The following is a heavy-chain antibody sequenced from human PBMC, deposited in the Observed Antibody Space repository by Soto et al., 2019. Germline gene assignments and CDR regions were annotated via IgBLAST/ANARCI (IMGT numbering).Heavy chain of an antibody. D-gene: IGHD6-6*01. CDR2: ISSSSNYI. V-gene: IGHV3-21*01. CDR3: ASRSEED. CDR1: GFTFSSYA. J-gene: IGHJ4*02. Sequence: EVQLLESGGGLVQPGGSLRLSCAASGFTFSSYAMSWVRQAPGKGLEWVSAISSSSNYIYYADSVKGRFTISRDNGKNSLYLQMSSLRAEDTAVYYCASRSEEDWGQGTLVTVSS.